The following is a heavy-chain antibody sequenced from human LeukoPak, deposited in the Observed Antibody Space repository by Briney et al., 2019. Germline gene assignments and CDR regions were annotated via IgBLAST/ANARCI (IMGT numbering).Heavy chain of an antibody. CDR3: ATDHSGGSGCYYSH. D-gene: IGHD3-10*01. Sequence: ASVKVSCKVSGYTLTELSMHWVRQAPGKGLEWMGGFDPEDGETIYAQKFQGRVTMTEDTSTDTAYMELSSLRSEDTAVHYCATDHSGGSGCYYSHWGQGTLVTVSS. J-gene: IGHJ4*02. CDR2: FDPEDGET. CDR1: GYTLTELS. V-gene: IGHV1-24*01.